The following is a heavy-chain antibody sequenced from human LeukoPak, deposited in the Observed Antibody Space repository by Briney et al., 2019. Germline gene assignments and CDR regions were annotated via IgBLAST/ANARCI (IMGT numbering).Heavy chain of an antibody. D-gene: IGHD3-3*01. J-gene: IGHJ5*02. CDR2: INHSGST. Sequence: SETLSFTCAVYGGSFSGYYWSWIRQPPGKGLEWIGEINHSGSTNNNPSLKSRVTISVDTSKNQFSLKLSSVTAADTAVYYCARVKSPADFWSGYPKGRWFDPWGQGTLGTASS. V-gene: IGHV4-34*01. CDR1: GGSFSGYY. CDR3: ARVKSPADFWSGYPKGRWFDP.